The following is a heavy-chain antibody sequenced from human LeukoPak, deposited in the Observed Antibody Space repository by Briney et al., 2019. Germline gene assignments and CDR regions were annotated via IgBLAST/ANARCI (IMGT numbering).Heavy chain of an antibody. CDR3: ARAGYCSGNTCFVWADV. J-gene: IGHJ4*02. Sequence: ASVKVSCKPSGYTFSSYDINWVRQASGQGLEWMGWMNPKTRNIGFAQKFQGRFTLTMDPSISTAYMELSSLSSEDTAVYYCARAGYCSGNTCFVWADVWGQGTLVTVSS. CDR2: MNPKTRNI. V-gene: IGHV1-8*01. CDR1: GYTFSSYD. D-gene: IGHD2-15*01.